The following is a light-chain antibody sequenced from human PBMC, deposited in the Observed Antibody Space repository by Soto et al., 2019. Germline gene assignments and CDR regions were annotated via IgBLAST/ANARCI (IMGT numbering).Light chain of an antibody. J-gene: IGLJ3*02. CDR3: ATRDNSLSRWV. CDR1: SSNIGTNY. Sequence: QSVLTQLPSASVTPGQRVTISCSGSSSNIGTNYVYWYKQLPGTAPKLLIYCNDQRPSGVPDRLSGSKSGTSASLAISGLRFEDEADYYCATRDNSLSRWVFGGGTKVTVL. V-gene: IGLV1-47*02. CDR2: CND.